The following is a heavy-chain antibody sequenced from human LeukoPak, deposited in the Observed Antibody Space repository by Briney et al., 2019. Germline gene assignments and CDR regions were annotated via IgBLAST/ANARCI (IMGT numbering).Heavy chain of an antibody. CDR3: ARGSDYYDSSGYFDY. V-gene: IGHV3-30-3*01. CDR1: GFTFSSYA. CDR2: ISYDGSNK. D-gene: IGHD3-22*01. J-gene: IGHJ4*02. Sequence: GGSLRLSCAASGFTFSSYAMHWVRQAPGKGLEWVAVISYDGSNKYYADSVKGRFTISRDNSKNTLDLQMNSLRAEDTAVYYCARGSDYYDSSGYFDYWGQGTLVTVSS.